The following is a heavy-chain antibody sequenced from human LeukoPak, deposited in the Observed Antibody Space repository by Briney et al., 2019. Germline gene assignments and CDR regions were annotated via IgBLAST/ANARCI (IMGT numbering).Heavy chain of an antibody. Sequence: PSETLSLTCTVSGGSMRNSYWSWIRQPAGKGLEWVGRIFTTGSTNYNPSLKSRVTMSIDTSKNQFSLKMTSVTAADTAVYYCAREGGPYRPLDYSGQGTLVTVSS. CDR1: GGSMRNSY. V-gene: IGHV4-4*07. CDR3: AREGGPYRPLDY. CDR2: IFTTGST. J-gene: IGHJ4*02.